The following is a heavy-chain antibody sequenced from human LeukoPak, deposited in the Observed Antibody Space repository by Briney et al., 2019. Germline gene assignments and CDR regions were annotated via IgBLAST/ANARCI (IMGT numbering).Heavy chain of an antibody. CDR2: ISGSGGST. D-gene: IGHD3-10*01. CDR1: GFTFSSYA. V-gene: IGHV3-23*01. Sequence: GGSLRLSCAASGFTFSSYAMSWVRQAPGKGLEWVSAISGSGGSTYYADSVKGRFTISRDNAKESMFLQMNSLRAEETAVYYCVRWGEEAGMDYWGQGTLVTVSS. J-gene: IGHJ4*02. CDR3: VRWGEEAGMDY.